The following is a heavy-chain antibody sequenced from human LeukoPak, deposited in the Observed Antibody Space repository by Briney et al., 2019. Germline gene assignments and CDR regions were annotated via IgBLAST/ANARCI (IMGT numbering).Heavy chain of an antibody. CDR1: GGSISSSSYY. D-gene: IGHD2-2*01. CDR2: IYYSGST. Sequence: SETLSLTCTVSGGSISSSSYYWGWIRQPPGKGLEWSGSIYYSGSTNYNPSLKSRVTISVDTSKNQFSLKLSSVTAADTAVYYCARGLPGGPAFFNYYYYMDVWGRGTTVTVSS. V-gene: IGHV4-39*07. CDR3: ARGLPGGPAFFNYYYYMDV. J-gene: IGHJ6*03.